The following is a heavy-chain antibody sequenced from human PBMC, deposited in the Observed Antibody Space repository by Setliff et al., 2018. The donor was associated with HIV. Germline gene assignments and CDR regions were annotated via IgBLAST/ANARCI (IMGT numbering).Heavy chain of an antibody. D-gene: IGHD6-13*01. CDR1: GSTFSTYD. CDR2: MNPNSGNT. CDR3: ASSWSRVPYYGMDV. V-gene: IGHV1-8*01. Sequence: ASVKVSCKASGSTFSTYDINWVRQAPGQGPEWMGWMNPNSGNTGYAPKLQGRVTMTRNTSISTAYMELSSMRSDDTAVYYCASSWSRVPYYGMDVWGQGTTVTVSS. J-gene: IGHJ6*02.